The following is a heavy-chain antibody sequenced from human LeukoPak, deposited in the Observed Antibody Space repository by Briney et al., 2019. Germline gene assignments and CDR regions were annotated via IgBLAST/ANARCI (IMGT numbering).Heavy chain of an antibody. V-gene: IGHV4-59*01. J-gene: IGHJ3*02. CDR3: ARPASSGDDAFDI. Sequence: PSETLSLTCTVSGGSISSYYWSWIRQPPGKGLEWIGHIYYTGSTNYNPSLKSRVTISVDTSKKQFSLKLSSVTAADTAVYYCARPASSGDDAFDIWGQGTMVTVSS. D-gene: IGHD3-10*01. CDR1: GGSISSYY. CDR2: IYYTGST.